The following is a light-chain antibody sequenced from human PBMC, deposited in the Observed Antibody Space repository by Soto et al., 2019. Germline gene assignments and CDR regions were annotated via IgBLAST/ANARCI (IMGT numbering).Light chain of an antibody. CDR2: DAS. V-gene: IGKV3-15*01. CDR3: QQYGDWPPYT. CDR1: QSVSRN. Sequence: EIVMTQSPATLSVSPGERATLSCRASQSVSRNLAWYQQKPGQPPRLLIYDASTRATGVPDRFGGSGSGTEFTLTISGLQSEDFAVYYCQQYGDWPPYTFGQGTKVEI. J-gene: IGKJ2*01.